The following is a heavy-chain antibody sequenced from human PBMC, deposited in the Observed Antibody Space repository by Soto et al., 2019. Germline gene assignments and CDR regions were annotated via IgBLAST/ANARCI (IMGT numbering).Heavy chain of an antibody. CDR2: ISWNSGSI. D-gene: IGHD4-17*01. CDR3: AKGGMITVTTDDAFDI. Sequence: EVQLVESGGGLVQPGRSLRLSCAASGFTFDDYAMHWVRQAPGKGLEWVSGISWNSGSIGYADSVKGRFTISRDNAKNSLYLQMNSLRAEDTALYYCAKGGMITVTTDDAFDIWGQGTMVTVSS. V-gene: IGHV3-9*01. J-gene: IGHJ3*02. CDR1: GFTFDDYA.